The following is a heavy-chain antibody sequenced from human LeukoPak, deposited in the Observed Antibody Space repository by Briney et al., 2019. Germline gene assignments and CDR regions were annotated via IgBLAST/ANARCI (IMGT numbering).Heavy chain of an antibody. Sequence: GGSLRLSCAASGFTFSNYWMSWVRQAPGKGLEWVANINQDGSGKYSVDSVKGRFTISRDNAKNSLYLQMNSLRAEDTAVYYCARAYYFDSRNYYSPTSSFDYWGQGTLVTVSS. J-gene: IGHJ4*02. CDR3: ARAYYFDSRNYYSPTSSFDY. CDR1: GFTFSNYW. V-gene: IGHV3-7*04. D-gene: IGHD3-10*01. CDR2: INQDGSGK.